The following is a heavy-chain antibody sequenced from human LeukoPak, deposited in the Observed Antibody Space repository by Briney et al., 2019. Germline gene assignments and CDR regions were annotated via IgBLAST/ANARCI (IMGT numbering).Heavy chain of an antibody. CDR3: ARGRFGLSLDY. CDR2: IYSSGST. CDR1: RFTVSSNY. J-gene: IGHJ4*02. D-gene: IGHD3-16*01. Sequence: GGSLRLSCAASRFTVSSNYMSWVRQAPGKGLEWVSFIYSSGSTYYADSVRGRFTISRDDSNNTLYLQMNSLRVEDTAVYYCARGRFGLSLDYWGQGTLVTVSS. V-gene: IGHV3-66*01.